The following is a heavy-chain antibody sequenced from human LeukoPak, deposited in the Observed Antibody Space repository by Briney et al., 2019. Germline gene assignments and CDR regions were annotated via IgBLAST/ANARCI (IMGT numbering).Heavy chain of an antibody. D-gene: IGHD5-18*01. V-gene: IGHV3-23*01. Sequence: GGSLRLSCAASGFTFSTHAMSWVRQAPGKGLEWVSAISARGGSPYYADSVKGRFTISRDNSKNTLYLQMNSLRAENTAVYYCAKDDGYVWGQGTLVTVSS. J-gene: IGHJ4*02. CDR3: AKDDGYV. CDR2: ISARGGSP. CDR1: GFTFSTHA.